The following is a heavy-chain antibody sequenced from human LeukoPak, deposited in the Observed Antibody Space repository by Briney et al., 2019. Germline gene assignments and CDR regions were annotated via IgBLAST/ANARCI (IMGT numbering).Heavy chain of an antibody. J-gene: IGHJ4*02. CDR1: GFTFDNYG. CDR2: ITWNGGNT. Sequence: GSLRLSYAASGFTFDNYGMGWVRQAPGKGLEWVSAITWNGGNTYHAASVKGRFTISRDSAKNPLYLQMDSVRPEDTALYYCAGDFERGHDGRYYFAYWGQGALVTVSS. D-gene: IGHD5-12*01. CDR3: AGDFERGHDGRYYFAY. V-gene: IGHV3-20*03.